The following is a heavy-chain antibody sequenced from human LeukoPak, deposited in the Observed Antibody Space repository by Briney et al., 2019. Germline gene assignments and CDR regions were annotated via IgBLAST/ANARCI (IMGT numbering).Heavy chain of an antibody. CDR3: ATDRPAFNCSGGSCYDNDAFDI. V-gene: IGHV1-24*01. Sequence: ASVKVSCKVSGYTLTELSMHWVRQAPGKGFEWMGGFDPEDGETIYAQKFQGRVTMTEDTSTDTAYMELSSLRSEDTAVYYCATDRPAFNCSGGSCYDNDAFDIWGQGTMVTVSS. D-gene: IGHD2-15*01. J-gene: IGHJ3*02. CDR1: GYTLTELS. CDR2: FDPEDGET.